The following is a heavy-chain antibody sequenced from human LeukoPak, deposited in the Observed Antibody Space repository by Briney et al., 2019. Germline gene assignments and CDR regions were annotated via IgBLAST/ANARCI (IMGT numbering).Heavy chain of an antibody. J-gene: IGHJ4*02. CDR3: AKGSRYTDYYDSSGYYYPFYYFDY. CDR1: GFTFSSYA. V-gene: IGHV3-23*01. Sequence: GGSLRLSCAASGFTFSSYAMSWVRQAPGKGLEWVSAISGSGGSTYYADSVKGRFTISRDNSKNTLYLQMNSLRAEDTAVYYCAKGSRYTDYYDSSGYYYPFYYFDYWGQGTLVTVSS. D-gene: IGHD3-22*01. CDR2: ISGSGGST.